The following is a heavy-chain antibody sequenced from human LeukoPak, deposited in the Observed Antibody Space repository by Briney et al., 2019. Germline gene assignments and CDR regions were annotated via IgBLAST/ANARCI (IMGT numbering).Heavy chain of an antibody. CDR3: TKWVDYDGLTGYYDSDC. CDR1: GFTFSNYA. CDR2: ITGSGGST. D-gene: IGHD3-9*01. J-gene: IGHJ4*02. Sequence: GGSLRLSCAASGFTFSNYAMSWVRQAPGKGLEWVSAITGSGGSTWYADSVKGHFTISRDNSKKTLYLQVNSRGGEDTAVQYCTKWVDYDGLTGYYDSDCWGQGTLVTVSS. V-gene: IGHV3-23*01.